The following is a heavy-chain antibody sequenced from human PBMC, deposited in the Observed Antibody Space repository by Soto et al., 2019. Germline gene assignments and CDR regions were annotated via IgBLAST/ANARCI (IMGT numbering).Heavy chain of an antibody. J-gene: IGHJ4*02. Sequence: GGSLRLSCAASGFTFSSYAMSWVRQAPGKGLEWVSAISGSGGSTYYADSVKGRFTISRDNSKNTLYLQMNSLRAEDTAVYYCAKDLVNMDRGVAGYFDHWGQGTLVTVSS. V-gene: IGHV3-23*01. CDR2: ISGSGGST. CDR3: AKDLVNMDRGVAGYFDH. D-gene: IGHD3-10*01. CDR1: GFTFSSYA.